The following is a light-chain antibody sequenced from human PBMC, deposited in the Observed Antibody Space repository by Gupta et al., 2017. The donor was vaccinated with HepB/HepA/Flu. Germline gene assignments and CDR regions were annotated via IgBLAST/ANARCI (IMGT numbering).Light chain of an antibody. J-gene: IGLJ1*01. CDR2: EGT. CDR3: CSYAGTNTFV. Sequence: QSALTQPCSVSASPGQSIPISCTGTSSDVGPYHLVSWYQHHPGKAHKLVIYEGTQRPSGVTNRFSGSKSGNTASLTISGIQSDDEADYYCCSYAGTNTFVFGTGTKVTVL. CDR1: SSDVGPYHL. V-gene: IGLV2-23*01.